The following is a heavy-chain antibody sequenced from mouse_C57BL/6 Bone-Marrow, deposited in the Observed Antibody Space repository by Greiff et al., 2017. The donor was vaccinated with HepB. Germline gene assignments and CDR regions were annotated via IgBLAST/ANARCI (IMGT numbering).Heavy chain of an antibody. CDR3: ARSGTTVGAEDD. Sequence: VQLQQPGAELVKPGASVKLSCKASGYTFTSYWMHWVKQRPGQGLEWIGMIHPNSGSTNYNEKFKSKATLTVDKSSSTAYMQLSSLTSEDSAVYYCARSGTTVGAEDDWGQGTSVTVSS. CDR1: GYTFTSYW. D-gene: IGHD1-1*01. V-gene: IGHV1-64*01. CDR2: IHPNSGST. J-gene: IGHJ4*01.